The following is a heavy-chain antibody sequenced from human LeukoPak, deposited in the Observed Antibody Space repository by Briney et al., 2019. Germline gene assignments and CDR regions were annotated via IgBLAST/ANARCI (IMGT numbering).Heavy chain of an antibody. V-gene: IGHV3-23*01. CDR2: ISGSGGST. CDR3: AKGYCSSTSCHRPPVGY. J-gene: IGHJ4*02. D-gene: IGHD2-2*02. CDR1: GFTFSSYA. Sequence: GGSLRLSCAASGFTFSSYAMSWVRQAPGKGLEWVSAISGSGGSTYYADSVKGRFTISRDNSKNTLYLQMNSLRAEDTAVYYCAKGYCSSTSCHRPPVGYWGQGTLVTVSS.